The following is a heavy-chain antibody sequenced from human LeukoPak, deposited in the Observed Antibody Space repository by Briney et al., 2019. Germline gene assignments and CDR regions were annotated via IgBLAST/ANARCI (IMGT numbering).Heavy chain of an antibody. CDR2: ISGSGGST. J-gene: IGHJ4*02. CDR1: GFTFSSYA. CDR3: AKDCSGIAARPKGTFDY. Sequence: GGSLRLSCAASGFTFSSYAMSWVRQAPGKGLEWVSAISGSGGSTYYADSVKGRFTISRDNSKNTLYLQMNSLRAEDTAVYYCAKDCSGIAARPKGTFDYWGQGTLVTVSS. D-gene: IGHD6-6*01. V-gene: IGHV3-23*01.